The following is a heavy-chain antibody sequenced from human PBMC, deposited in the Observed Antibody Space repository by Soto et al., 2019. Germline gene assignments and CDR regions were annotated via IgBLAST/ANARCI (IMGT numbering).Heavy chain of an antibody. J-gene: IGHJ6*02. CDR2: ISGSGGST. CDR3: AKDRLLWFGELRRYYYYYYGMDV. Sequence: EVQLLESGGGLVQPGGSLRLSCAASGFTFSSYAMSWVRQAPGKGLEWVSAISGSGGSTYYADSVKGRFTISRDNSKNTLYLQMNGLRAEDTAVYDCAKDRLLWFGELRRYYYYYYGMDVWGQGTTVTVSS. D-gene: IGHD3-10*01. V-gene: IGHV3-23*01. CDR1: GFTFSSYA.